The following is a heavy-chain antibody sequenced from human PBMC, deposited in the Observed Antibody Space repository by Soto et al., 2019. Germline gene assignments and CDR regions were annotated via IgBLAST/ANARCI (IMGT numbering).Heavy chain of an antibody. CDR3: ARDRIPTGMDV. CDR1: GFTFSSYA. Sequence: GGSLSLSCAASGFTFSSYAMSWVRQAPGKGLEWVSAISGSGGSTYYADSVKGRFTISRDNSKNTLYLQMNRLRDEDTAVYYCARDRIPTGMDVWGKGTTVTVSS. CDR2: ISGSGGST. J-gene: IGHJ6*04. V-gene: IGHV3-23*01.